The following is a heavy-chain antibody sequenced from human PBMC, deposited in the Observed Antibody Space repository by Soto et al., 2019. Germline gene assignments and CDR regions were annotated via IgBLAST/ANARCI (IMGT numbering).Heavy chain of an antibody. Sequence: SVKVSCKVSGGPLSSYTLSWVRQAPVQVLEWMGEIIPIFGRTNYVQNFQGRVTISADESTSTVYMQLSSLRSEDTAVYYCARXGSIEARPRYYYYYGMDVWGQGTTVTVSS. V-gene: IGHV1-69*13. CDR1: GGPLSSYT. CDR3: ARXGSIEARPRYYYYYGMDV. J-gene: IGHJ6*02. D-gene: IGHD6-6*01. CDR2: IIPIFGRT.